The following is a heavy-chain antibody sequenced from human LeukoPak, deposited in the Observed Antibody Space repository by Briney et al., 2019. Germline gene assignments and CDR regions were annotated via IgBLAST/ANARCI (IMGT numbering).Heavy chain of an antibody. CDR2: IYYSGNT. CDR1: GGSISSYY. D-gene: IGHD5-12*01. CDR3: ARGYSGYNAR. J-gene: IGHJ4*02. V-gene: IGHV4-59*08. Sequence: SETLSLTCTVSGGSISSYYWSWIRQPPGKGLEWIGYIYYSGNTNYNPSLKSRVTISVDTSKNQFSLKLSSVTAADTAVYYCARGYSGYNARWGQGTLVTVSS.